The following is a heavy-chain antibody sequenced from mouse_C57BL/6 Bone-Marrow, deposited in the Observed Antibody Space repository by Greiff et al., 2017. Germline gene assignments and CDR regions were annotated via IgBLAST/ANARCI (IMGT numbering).Heavy chain of an antibody. D-gene: IGHD1-1*01. CDR3: APFYYGSSYWYFDG. J-gene: IGHJ1*03. V-gene: IGHV1-59*01. CDR2: IDPSDSYT. Sequence: QVQLQQPGAELVRPGTSVKLSCKASGYTFTSYWMHWVKQRPGQGLEWIGVIDPSDSYTNYNQKFKGKATLTVDTSSSTAYMQLSSLTSEDSAVYYCAPFYYGSSYWYFDGWGTGTTVTVSS. CDR1: GYTFTSYW.